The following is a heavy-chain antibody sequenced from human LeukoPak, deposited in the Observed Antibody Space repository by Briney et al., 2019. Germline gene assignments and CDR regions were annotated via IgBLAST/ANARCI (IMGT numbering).Heavy chain of an antibody. D-gene: IGHD1-26*01. CDR3: ARGAISSYYED. J-gene: IGHJ4*02. CDR1: GFTVSSSY. V-gene: IGHV3-66*01. CDR2: LYSGGSI. Sequence: GGSLRLSCAGSGFTVSSSYMSWVRQAPGKGLEWVSILYSGGSIFYADSVKGRFTISRDISKNMLYLQMNSLRADDTAVYYRARGAISSYYEDWGQGTLVTVSS.